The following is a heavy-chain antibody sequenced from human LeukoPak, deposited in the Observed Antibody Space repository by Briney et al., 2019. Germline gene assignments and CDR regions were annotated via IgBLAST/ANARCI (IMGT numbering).Heavy chain of an antibody. CDR2: INWNSGTM. CDR1: GFGFADAT. V-gene: IGHV3-9*01. J-gene: IGHJ6*03. Sequence: GGSLRLSCAASGFGFADATMHWVRQVPGKGLEWVSGINWNSGTMGYADSVKGRFTVSRDNAKNSLYLQMNSLKTEDTALYYCAKDPYMDVWGTGTTVTVSS. CDR3: AKDPYMDV.